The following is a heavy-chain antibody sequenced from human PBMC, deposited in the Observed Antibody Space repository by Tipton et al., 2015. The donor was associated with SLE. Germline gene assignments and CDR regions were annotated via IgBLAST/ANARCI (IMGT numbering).Heavy chain of an antibody. D-gene: IGHD6-25*01. CDR2: IYYSGST. CDR1: GGSISSHY. J-gene: IGHJ5*02. Sequence: TLSLTCTVSGGSISSHYWSWIRQPPGKGLEWIGYIYYSGSTYYNPSHKSRVTISVDTSKNQFSLKLSSVTAADTAVYYCARDRVYSSGIDPWGQGTLVTVSS. CDR3: ARDRVYSSGIDP. V-gene: IGHV4-59*11.